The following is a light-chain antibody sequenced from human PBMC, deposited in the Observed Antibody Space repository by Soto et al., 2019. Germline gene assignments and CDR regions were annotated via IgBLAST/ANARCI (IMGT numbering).Light chain of an antibody. J-gene: IGKJ1*01. Sequence: DIQMTQSPSSLSASVGGRVTITCRASQSISSYLNWYQQKPGKAPKVLICAASSLQSGVPSRFSGSGSGTDFTLTISSLQPEDFATYFCEQSFSRPRTFGQGTKVDIK. V-gene: IGKV1-39*01. CDR3: EQSFSRPRT. CDR1: QSISSY. CDR2: AAS.